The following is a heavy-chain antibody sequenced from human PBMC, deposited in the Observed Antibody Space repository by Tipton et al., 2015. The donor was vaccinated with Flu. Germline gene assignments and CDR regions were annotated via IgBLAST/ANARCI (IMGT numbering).Heavy chain of an antibody. D-gene: IGHD4-11*01. CDR1: GDSIRSDYY. V-gene: IGHV4-38-2*02. CDR3: ARRDYSKYVSDPKNWFDP. J-gene: IGHJ5*02. CDR2: IFHTGGT. Sequence: TLSLTCTISGDSIRSDYYWCWVRQPPGKGLEWIGNIFHTGGTYHNPSLLSRVIISINTTTNQFFLMVFSATAAGTAVYYCARRDYSKYVSDPKNWFDPWGQGILVTVSS.